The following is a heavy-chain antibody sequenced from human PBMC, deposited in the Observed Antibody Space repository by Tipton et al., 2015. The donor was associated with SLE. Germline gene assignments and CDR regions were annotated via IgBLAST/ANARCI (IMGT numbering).Heavy chain of an antibody. CDR1: GGSISSGGYY. Sequence: TLFLTCTVSGGSISSGGYYWSWIRQHPGKGLEWIGYIYYSGSTYYNPSLKSRVTISVDTSKNQFSLKLSSVTAADTAVYYCARDTGAAAGSDAFDIWGQGTMVTVSS. J-gene: IGHJ3*02. CDR3: ARDTGAAAGSDAFDI. D-gene: IGHD6-13*01. CDR2: IYYSGST. V-gene: IGHV4-31*03.